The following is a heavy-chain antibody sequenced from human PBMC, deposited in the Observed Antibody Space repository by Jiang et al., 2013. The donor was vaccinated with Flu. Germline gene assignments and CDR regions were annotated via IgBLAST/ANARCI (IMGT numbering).Heavy chain of an antibody. Sequence: GSGLVKPSETLSLTCSVSDYSISDAYYWGWIRQPPGKGLEWIGTIYYSGTTYYNPSLKSRVTISLDTSKNPFSLKLNSVTAADTAVYYCARGVTPMIFDAFGVWGQGTMVTISS. D-gene: IGHD5-18*01. CDR1: DYSISDAYY. CDR3: ARGVTPMIFDAFGV. V-gene: IGHV4-38-2*02. CDR2: IYYSGTT. J-gene: IGHJ3*01.